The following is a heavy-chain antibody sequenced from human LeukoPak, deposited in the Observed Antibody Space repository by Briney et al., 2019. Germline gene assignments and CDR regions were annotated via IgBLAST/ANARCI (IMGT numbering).Heavy chain of an antibody. J-gene: IGHJ4*02. D-gene: IGHD3-10*01. CDR2: IRSSSSYI. Sequence: GGSLRLSCAASGFTFSSYSMNWVRQAPGKGLEGVSSIRSSSSYIYYADSVKGRFTISRDNAKNSLYLQMNSLRAEDTALYYCASVDYYGSGNYYNDVDYWGQGTLVTVSS. CDR1: GFTFSSYS. CDR3: ASVDYYGSGNYYNDVDY. V-gene: IGHV3-21*01.